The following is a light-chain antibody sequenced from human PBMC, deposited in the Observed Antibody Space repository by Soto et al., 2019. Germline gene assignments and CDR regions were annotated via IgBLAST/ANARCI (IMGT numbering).Light chain of an antibody. Sequence: EIVLTQSPGTLSLSPGERATLSCRASQSVSSSYLAGYQQKPGQAPRLLIYGASSRATGIPDRFSGSGSGADFALTISRLEPEDFAVYYCQQYGRSPPWTFGQGTKVEIK. V-gene: IGKV3-20*01. CDR1: QSVSSSY. CDR2: GAS. CDR3: QQYGRSPPWT. J-gene: IGKJ1*01.